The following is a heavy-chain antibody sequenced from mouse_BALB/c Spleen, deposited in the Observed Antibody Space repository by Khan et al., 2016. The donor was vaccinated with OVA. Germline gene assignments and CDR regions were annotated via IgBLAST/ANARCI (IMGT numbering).Heavy chain of an antibody. CDR3: ARTARIKY. V-gene: IGHV3-2*02. D-gene: IGHD1-2*01. J-gene: IGHJ2*01. Sequence: EVELVESGPGLVKPSQSLSLTCTVTGYSITSGYGWNWIRQFPGNKLEWMGYISYSGSNNYNPSLKSRISITRDTSKNQFFLQLNSVTTEDTATYSCARTARIKYWGQGTTLTVSS. CDR2: ISYSGSN. CDR1: GYSITSGYG.